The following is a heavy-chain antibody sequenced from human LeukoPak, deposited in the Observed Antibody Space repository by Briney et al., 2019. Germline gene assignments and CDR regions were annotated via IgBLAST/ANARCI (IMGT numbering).Heavy chain of an antibody. V-gene: IGHV3-23*01. D-gene: IGHD2-21*02. CDR2: ISGSGGST. Sequence: QPGGSLRLSCAASGFTFSSYAMSWVRQAPGKGLEWVSAISGSGGSTYYADSVKGRFTISRDNSKNTLYLQMNSLRAEDTAVYYCAKEAYIVVMTAPAFDIWGQGTMVTVSA. CDR3: AKEAYIVVMTAPAFDI. CDR1: GFTFSSYA. J-gene: IGHJ3*02.